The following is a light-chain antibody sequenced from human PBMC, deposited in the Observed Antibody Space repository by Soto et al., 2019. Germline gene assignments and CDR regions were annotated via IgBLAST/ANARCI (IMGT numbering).Light chain of an antibody. J-gene: IGKJ1*01. CDR1: QSVSRR. Sequence: EIVLTQSPGTLSLSPGGRATLSCRASQSVSRRLAWYQQRPGQSPRLLISGASMRASGVPVRFSGSGSGTDFTLTISSLEPEDFAVYYCQQRSNWLTWTFGQGTKVDIK. CDR3: QQRSNWLTWT. CDR2: GAS. V-gene: IGKV3-11*01.